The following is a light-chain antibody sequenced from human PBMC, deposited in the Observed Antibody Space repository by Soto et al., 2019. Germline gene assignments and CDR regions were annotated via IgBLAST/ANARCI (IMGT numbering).Light chain of an antibody. CDR3: AAWDDCLNGWV. CDR1: SSNIGSNT. CDR2: SDN. Sequence: QAVVTQPPSASGTPGQRVTISCSGSSSNIGSNTVNWYQQLPGTAPKLLIYSDNQRPSGVPDRFSGSKSGTSASLAISGLQSEDGADYYCAAWDDCLNGWVFGGGTKLTVL. V-gene: IGLV1-44*01. J-gene: IGLJ3*02.